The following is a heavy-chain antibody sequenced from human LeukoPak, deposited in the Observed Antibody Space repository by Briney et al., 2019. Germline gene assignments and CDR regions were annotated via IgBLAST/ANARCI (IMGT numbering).Heavy chain of an antibody. CDR3: ARDGTAISPHDAFDI. J-gene: IGHJ3*02. CDR1: GGTFSSYA. CDR2: IIPIFGTA. D-gene: IGHD5-18*01. Sequence: ASVKVSCKASGGTFSSYAISWVRQAPGQGLEWMGGIIPIFGTANYAQKFQGRVTITADESTSTAYMKLSSLRTEDTAVYYCARDGTAISPHDAFDIWGQGTMVTVSS. V-gene: IGHV1-69*13.